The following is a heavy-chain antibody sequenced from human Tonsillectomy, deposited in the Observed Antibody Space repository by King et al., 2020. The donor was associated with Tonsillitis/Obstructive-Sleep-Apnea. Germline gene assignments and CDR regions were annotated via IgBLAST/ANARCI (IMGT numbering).Heavy chain of an antibody. CDR1: GGTFSSYA. D-gene: IGHD2-15*01. J-gene: IGHJ4*02. CDR2: IIPIFGTA. V-gene: IGHV1-69*01. CDR3: ARIGYCSGGSCYSGGDF. Sequence: VQLVESGAEVKKPGSSVKVSCKASGGTFSSYAISWVRQAPGQGLEWMGGIIPIFGTANYAQKFQGRVTITADESTSTAYMELSSLRSEDTAVYYCARIGYCSGGSCYSGGDFGGQGPLVTVSS.